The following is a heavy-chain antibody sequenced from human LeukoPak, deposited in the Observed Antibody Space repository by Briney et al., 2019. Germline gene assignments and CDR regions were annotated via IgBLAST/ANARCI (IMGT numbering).Heavy chain of an antibody. D-gene: IGHD6-19*01. V-gene: IGHV4-59*01. Sequence: SQTLSLTCTVSGDSMSSFYWSWIRQPPGKGLEGIGYIYYSGSTNYNPSLKSRVTISIDKSKNQFSLKLNSLTAADTAVYYCARGVVAVAGRVFDYWGQGTLVTVSS. CDR1: GDSMSSFY. J-gene: IGHJ4*02. CDR3: ARGVVAVAGRVFDY. CDR2: IYYSGST.